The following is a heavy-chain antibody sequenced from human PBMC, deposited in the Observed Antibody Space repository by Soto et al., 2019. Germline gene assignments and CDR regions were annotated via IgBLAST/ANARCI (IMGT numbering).Heavy chain of an antibody. CDR3: ARFDVLYYYDSSGWINTDAFDI. CDR2: IYPGDSDT. V-gene: IGHV5-51*01. D-gene: IGHD3-22*01. CDR1: GYSFTSYW. Sequence: GESLKISCKGSGYSFTSYWIGWVRQMPGKGLEWMGIIYPGDSDTRYSPSFQGQVTISADKSISTAYLQWSSLKASDTAMYYCARFDVLYYYDSSGWINTDAFDIWGQGTMVTVSS. J-gene: IGHJ3*02.